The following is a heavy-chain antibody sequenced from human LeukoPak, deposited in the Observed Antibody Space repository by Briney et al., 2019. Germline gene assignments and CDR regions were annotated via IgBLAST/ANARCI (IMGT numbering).Heavy chain of an antibody. D-gene: IGHD4-17*01. Sequence: ASVKVSCKVSGHTHTELSMHWVRQAPGKGLEWMGGFDPEDGETIYAQKFQGRVTMTEDTSTDTAYMELSSLRSEDTAVYYCAKTYHDYGDYYGMDVWGQGTTVTVSS. CDR3: AKTYHDYGDYYGMDV. CDR1: GHTHTELS. CDR2: FDPEDGET. V-gene: IGHV1-24*01. J-gene: IGHJ6*02.